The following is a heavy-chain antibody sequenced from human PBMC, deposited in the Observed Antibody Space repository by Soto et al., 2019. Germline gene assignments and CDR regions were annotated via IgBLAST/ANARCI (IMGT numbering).Heavy chain of an antibody. J-gene: IGHJ2*01. D-gene: IGHD6-13*01. Sequence: QVQLQESGPGLVKPSETLSLTCTVSVSGGSVSTGVHYWSWIRQPPGKGLEWIGYIYYSGSTNYNPSLKSPVTISVATSKNQFSLKLTSVTAADTAVYSCARGYYTSWYWFDRWGRGTLVTVSS. CDR2: IYYSGST. CDR3: ARGYYTSWYWFDR. CDR1: GGSVSTGVHY. V-gene: IGHV4-61*08.